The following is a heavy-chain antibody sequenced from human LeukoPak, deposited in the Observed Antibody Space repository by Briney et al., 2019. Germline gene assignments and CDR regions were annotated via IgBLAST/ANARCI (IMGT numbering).Heavy chain of an antibody. J-gene: IGHJ6*03. V-gene: IGHV4-38-2*02. Sequence: SETLSLTCTVSDYSISSGYGYYWGWIRQPPGKGLEWIGNIYHSGITYYNHFNSSLKSRVTISIDTSKNQFSLKLSSVTAADTAVYYCARQYRYYYGSGSYRSYYYMDVWGKGTTVTISS. CDR2: IYHSGIT. D-gene: IGHD3-10*01. CDR1: DYSISSGYGYY. CDR3: ARQYRYYYGSGSYRSYYYMDV.